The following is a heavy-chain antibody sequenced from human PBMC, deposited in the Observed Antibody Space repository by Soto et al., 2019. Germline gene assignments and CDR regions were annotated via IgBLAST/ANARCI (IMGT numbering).Heavy chain of an antibody. J-gene: IGHJ4*02. CDR2: ISNDGSNK. CDR3: AKEPRRPYYFDY. CDR1: GFIFSNYG. D-gene: IGHD6-25*01. V-gene: IGHV3-30*18. Sequence: MQLVDSGGGVVQPGRSLTLSCAASGFIFSNYGMHWVRQAPGKGLEWVALISNDGSNKYYTDSVKGRFTISRDNSKNTLYLQMNSLRSEDTAVYYCAKEPRRPYYFDYWGQGTLVTVSS.